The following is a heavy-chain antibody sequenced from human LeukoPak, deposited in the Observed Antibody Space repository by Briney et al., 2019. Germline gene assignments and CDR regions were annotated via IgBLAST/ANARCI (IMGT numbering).Heavy chain of an antibody. J-gene: IGHJ4*02. CDR2: ISYDGSNK. V-gene: IGHV3-30-3*01. Sequence: GRSLRLSCAASGFTFSSYAMHWVRQAPGKGLEWVAVISYDGSNKYYADSVKGRFTISRDNSKNTLYLQMNGLRAEDTAVYYCARDSTYSSSWYLDYWGQGTLVTVSS. CDR1: GFTFSSYA. CDR3: ARDSTYSSSWYLDY. D-gene: IGHD6-13*01.